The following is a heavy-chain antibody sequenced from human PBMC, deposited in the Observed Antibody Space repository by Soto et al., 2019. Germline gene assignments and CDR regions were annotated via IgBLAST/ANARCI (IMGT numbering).Heavy chain of an antibody. V-gene: IGHV3-23*01. J-gene: IGHJ4*02. D-gene: IGHD6-19*01. CDR2: ISGSGGST. CDR1: GFTFSSYA. Sequence: EVQLLESGGGLVQPGGSLRLSCAASGFTFSSYAMSWVRQAPGKGLEWVSAISGSGGSTYYADSVKGRFTISRDNSKNTLYLQMNSLRAEDTAVYYCARNPYLYGSGWYGSDYWGQGTLVTVSS. CDR3: ARNPYLYGSGWYGSDY.